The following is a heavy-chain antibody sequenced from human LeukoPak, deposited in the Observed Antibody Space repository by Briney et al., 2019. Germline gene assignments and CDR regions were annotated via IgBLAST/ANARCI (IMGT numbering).Heavy chain of an antibody. CDR2: ISGSGGST. CDR3: AKDKEKVTCRYYMDV. D-gene: IGHD2-21*02. V-gene: IGHV3-23*01. J-gene: IGHJ6*03. Sequence: GGSLRLSCAASGFTFSSYGMSWVRQAPGKGLKWVSAISGSGGSTYYADSVKGRFTISRENSKNTLYLQMNSLRAEDTAVYYCAKDKEKVTCRYYMDVWGKGTTVTVSS. CDR1: GFTFSSYG.